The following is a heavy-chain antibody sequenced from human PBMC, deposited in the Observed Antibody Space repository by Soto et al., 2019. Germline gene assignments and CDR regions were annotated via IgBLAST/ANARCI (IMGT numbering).Heavy chain of an antibody. CDR1: GGSISSYY. CDR2: IYYSGST. Sequence: SETLSLTCTVSGGSISSYYWSWIRQPPGKGLEWIGYIYYSGSTNYNPSLQSRVTISVDTSKNQFSLKLSSVTAADTAVYYCGRAHRDLQQLVHYYYSMDVWGQGTTVTVSS. CDR3: GRAHRDLQQLVHYYYSMDV. D-gene: IGHD6-13*01. V-gene: IGHV4-59*08. J-gene: IGHJ6*02.